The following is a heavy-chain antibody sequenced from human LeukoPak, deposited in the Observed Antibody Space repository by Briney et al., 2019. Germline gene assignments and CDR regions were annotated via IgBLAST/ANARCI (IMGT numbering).Heavy chain of an antibody. CDR1: GGSISSHY. D-gene: IGHD3-3*01. V-gene: IGHV4-59*11. J-gene: IGHJ5*02. Sequence: SETLSLTCTVSGGSISSHYWSWIRQPPGKGLEWIGYIYYSGSINYNPSLKSRVTISVDTSKNQFSLKLSSVTAADTAVYYCARGFRSGPFDPWGQGTLVTDSS. CDR3: ARGFRSGPFDP. CDR2: IYYSGSI.